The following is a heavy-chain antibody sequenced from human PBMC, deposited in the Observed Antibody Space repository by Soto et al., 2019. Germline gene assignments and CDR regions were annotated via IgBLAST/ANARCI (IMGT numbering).Heavy chain of an antibody. CDR3: ARDKRFLEWLPAVDGMDV. CDR1: GYSISSGYY. CDR2: IYHSGST. J-gene: IGHJ6*02. Sequence: SETLSLTCAVSGYSISSGYYWGWIRQPPGKGLEWIGSIYHSGSTYYNPSLKSRVTISVDTSKNQFSLKLSSVTAADTAVYYCARDKRFLEWLPAVDGMDVWGQGTTVTAP. V-gene: IGHV4-38-2*02. D-gene: IGHD3-3*01.